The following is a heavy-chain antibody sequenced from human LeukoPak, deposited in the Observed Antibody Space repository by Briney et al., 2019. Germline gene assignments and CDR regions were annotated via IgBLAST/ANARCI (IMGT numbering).Heavy chain of an antibody. J-gene: IGHJ4*02. CDR3: ARDGSGSDFSLDY. D-gene: IGHD3-10*01. Sequence: SGGSLRLSCVASGFNFGDYYMSWVRQAPGKGLEWVADIRHDGSDVYNVDSVRGRFTISRDNAKNSLFLQMNSLKDEDTAVYYCARDGSGSDFSLDYWGQGTLVTVSS. CDR1: GFNFGDYY. V-gene: IGHV3-7*04. CDR2: IRHDGSDV.